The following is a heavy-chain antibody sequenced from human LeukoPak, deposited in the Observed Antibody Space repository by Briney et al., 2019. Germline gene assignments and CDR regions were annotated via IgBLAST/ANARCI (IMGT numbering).Heavy chain of an antibody. J-gene: IGHJ4*02. Sequence: ASVTVSCKVSGYTLTELSMHWVRQAPGKGLEGMGGFDPEDGETIYAQKFQGRVTMTEDTSTDTAYMELSSLRSEDTAVYYCATDLNGSGSYYNYWGQGTLVTVSS. CDR3: ATDLNGSGSYYNY. V-gene: IGHV1-24*01. CDR1: GYTLTELS. D-gene: IGHD3-10*01. CDR2: FDPEDGET.